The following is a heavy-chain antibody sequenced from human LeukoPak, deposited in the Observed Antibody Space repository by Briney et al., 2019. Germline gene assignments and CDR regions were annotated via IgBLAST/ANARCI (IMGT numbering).Heavy chain of an antibody. J-gene: IGHJ4*02. V-gene: IGHV1-46*01. CDR3: ARVVGGWFAFDS. D-gene: IGHD6-19*01. CDR2: INPSGGST. CDR1: GYTFTSYG. Sequence: ASVKVSCKASGYTFTSYGLSWVRQAPGQGLDWMGIINPSGGSTRYAQKFQGRVTMTSDTSTSTVYMELSSLTSEDTAMYYCARVVGGWFAFDSWGQGTLVTVSS.